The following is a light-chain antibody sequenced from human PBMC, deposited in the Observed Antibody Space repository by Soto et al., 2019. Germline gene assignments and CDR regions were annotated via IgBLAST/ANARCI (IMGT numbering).Light chain of an antibody. Sequence: QSALTQPRSVSGSPGQSVTISCTGTSSDVGRYNIVSWYQQHPGKVPKLIIYEVSKRSSGVADRFSGSKSGNTASLIISGLRVEDEADYYCCSHADKNHHVFGTGTKLTVL. CDR1: SSDVGRYNI. V-gene: IGLV2-11*01. CDR2: EVS. J-gene: IGLJ1*01. CDR3: CSHADKNHHV.